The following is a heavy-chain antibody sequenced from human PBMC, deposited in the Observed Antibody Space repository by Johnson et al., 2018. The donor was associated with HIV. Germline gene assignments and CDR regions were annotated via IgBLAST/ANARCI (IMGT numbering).Heavy chain of an antibody. CDR3: ARGGFTMIVVAY. J-gene: IGHJ3*01. CDR2: ISYDGSNK. V-gene: IGHV3-30-3*01. D-gene: IGHD3-22*01. Sequence: QVQLVESGGGVVQPGRSLRLSCAASGFTLSSYAMHWVRQAPGKGLEWVALISYDGSNKYYTDSVKGRFTISRDNSKNTLYLQMNSLRAEDTAVYYCARGGFTMIVVAYWGQGTMVTVSS. CDR1: GFTLSSYA.